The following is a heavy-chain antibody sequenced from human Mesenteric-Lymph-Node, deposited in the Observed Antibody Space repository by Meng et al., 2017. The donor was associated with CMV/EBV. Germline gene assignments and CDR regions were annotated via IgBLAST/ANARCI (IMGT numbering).Heavy chain of an antibody. V-gene: IGHV3-30*02. CDR3: AKDSPIAARRGARFDY. Sequence: GGSLRLSCEASGFSFNNYGMNWVRQVPGKGLEWVAFIRFDGGRKYYPESVKGRFTISRDDSKSTLFLQLDSLRAEDTAVYYCAKDSPIAARRGARFDYWGQGTLVTVSS. D-gene: IGHD6-6*01. CDR1: GFSFNNYG. CDR2: IRFDGGRK. J-gene: IGHJ4*02.